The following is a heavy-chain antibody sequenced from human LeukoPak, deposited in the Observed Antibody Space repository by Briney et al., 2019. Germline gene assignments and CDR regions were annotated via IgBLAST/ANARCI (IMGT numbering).Heavy chain of an antibody. D-gene: IGHD2-15*01. V-gene: IGHV1-2*02. J-gene: IGHJ4*02. CDR3: ARAECSSGSCSNDY. Sequence: GASVKVSCKPSGYTFTGYYMHWVRQAPGQGRECVGWVNPLSGGTQYAQKFQGMVSMSRNTSSSTTYKELSRLRSDDTAVYYCARAECSSGSCSNDYWGQGTLVTVYS. CDR2: VNPLSGGT. CDR1: GYTFTGYY.